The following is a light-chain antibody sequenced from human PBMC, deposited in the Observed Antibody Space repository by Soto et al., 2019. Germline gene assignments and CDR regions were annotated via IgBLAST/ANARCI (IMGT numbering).Light chain of an antibody. Sequence: QSVLTQPPSASGTLGQGVTISCSGTTSNIGTDTVHWYQRLPGTDPKLLISGNYRRPSGVPYRFSGSKSGTSASLAISGLQSEDEADYYCATWDDDLNGVVFGGGTKLPVL. CDR2: GNY. CDR1: TSNIGTDT. J-gene: IGLJ3*02. CDR3: ATWDDDLNGVV. V-gene: IGLV1-44*01.